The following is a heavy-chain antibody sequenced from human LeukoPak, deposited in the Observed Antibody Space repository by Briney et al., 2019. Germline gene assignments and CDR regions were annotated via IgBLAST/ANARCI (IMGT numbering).Heavy chain of an antibody. CDR1: VYTFTSYD. J-gene: IGHJ4*02. Sequence: ASVKVSCKASVYTFTSYDINWVRQATGQGLEWMGWMNPNSGNTGYAQKFQGRVTITRNTSISTAYMELSSLRPEDTAVYYCARGEPDYYDSSGPGGYWGQGTLVTVSS. CDR2: MNPNSGNT. V-gene: IGHV1-8*01. CDR3: ARGEPDYYDSSGPGGY. D-gene: IGHD3-22*01.